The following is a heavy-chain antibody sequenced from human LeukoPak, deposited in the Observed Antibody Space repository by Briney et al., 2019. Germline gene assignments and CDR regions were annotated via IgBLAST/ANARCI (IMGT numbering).Heavy chain of an antibody. V-gene: IGHV1-69*05. D-gene: IGHD2-15*01. CDR2: IIPIFGTA. CDR3: ARDGSGGGSCYYY. CDR1: GGTFSSYA. J-gene: IGHJ4*02. Sequence: GASVKVSCKASGGTFSSYAISWVRQAPGQGLECMGRIIPIFGTANYAQKFQGRVTITTDESTSTAYMELSSLRSEDTAMYYCARDGSGGGSCYYYWGQGTLVTVSS.